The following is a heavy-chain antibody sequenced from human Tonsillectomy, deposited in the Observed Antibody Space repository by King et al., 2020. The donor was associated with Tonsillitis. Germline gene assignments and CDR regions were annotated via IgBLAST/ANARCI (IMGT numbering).Heavy chain of an antibody. CDR2: IIPIFGTA. CDR1: GGTFSSYA. D-gene: IGHD2-15*01. J-gene: IGHJ3*02. Sequence: QLVQSGAEVKKPGSSVKVSCKASGGTFSSYAISWVRQAPGQGLEWMGGIIPIFGTANSARKFQGGVTPTADESTSTAYMALSSLRSEDTAVHYCASGSGPGRGWPAFDIWGQGTMVTVSS. CDR3: ASGSGPGRGWPAFDI. V-gene: IGHV1-69*12.